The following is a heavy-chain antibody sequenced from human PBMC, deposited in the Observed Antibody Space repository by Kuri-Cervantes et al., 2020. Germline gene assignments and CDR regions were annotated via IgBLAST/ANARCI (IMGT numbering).Heavy chain of an antibody. J-gene: IGHJ5*01. D-gene: IGHD1-14*01. V-gene: IGHV4/OR15-8*01. CDR2: IYHTGNA. CDR3: AKQVAPLSWSDS. CDR1: SNAW. Sequence: SNAWMTWVRLSPGKGLEWLGEIYHTGNAHYNPSLRSRVAFLVDTSKNHSSLRLNSVTAADSAVYYCAKQVAPLSWSDSWGPGIQVTVSS.